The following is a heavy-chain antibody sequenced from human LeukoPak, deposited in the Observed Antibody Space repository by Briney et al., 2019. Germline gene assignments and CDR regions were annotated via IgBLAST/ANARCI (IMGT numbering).Heavy chain of an antibody. CDR1: GGSISSYY. V-gene: IGHV4-59*01. D-gene: IGHD5-18*01. J-gene: IGHJ6*03. CDR3: ARVTAYPPPVYYYYYMDV. CDR2: IYNGGST. Sequence: SETLSLTCTVSGGSISSYYWSWIRQPPGKGLEWIGYIYNGGSTNYNPSLKSRVTISVDTSKNQFSLKLSSVTAADTAVYYCARVTAYPPPVYYYYYMDVWGKGTTVTVSS.